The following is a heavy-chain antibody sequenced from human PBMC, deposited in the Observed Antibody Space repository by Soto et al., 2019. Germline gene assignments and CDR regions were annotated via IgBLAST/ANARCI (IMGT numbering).Heavy chain of an antibody. CDR1: GYTFTSYG. Sequence: QVQLVQSGAEVKKPGASVKVSCKASGYTFTSYGISWVRQAPGQGLEWMGWISANNGNTNYAQKLQGRVTMTTDTATITAYMELSSLRADDTAVYYCARDGGVQARFDPWGQGTLVTVSS. D-gene: IGHD2-8*02. CDR3: ARDGGVQARFDP. CDR2: ISANNGNT. V-gene: IGHV1-18*01. J-gene: IGHJ5*02.